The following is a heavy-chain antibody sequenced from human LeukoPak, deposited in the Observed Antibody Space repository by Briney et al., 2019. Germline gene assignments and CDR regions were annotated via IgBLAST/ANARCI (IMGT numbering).Heavy chain of an antibody. J-gene: IGHJ4*02. D-gene: IGHD4-23*01. CDR1: GYTFTSYG. Sequence: ASVKVSCKASGYTFTSYGISWVRQAPGQGLEWMGWISAYNGNTNYAQKLQGRVTTTTDTSTSTAYMELRSLRSDDTAVYYCARAWDYGGNSDLDYWGQGTLVTVSS. CDR2: ISAYNGNT. V-gene: IGHV1-18*01. CDR3: ARAWDYGGNSDLDY.